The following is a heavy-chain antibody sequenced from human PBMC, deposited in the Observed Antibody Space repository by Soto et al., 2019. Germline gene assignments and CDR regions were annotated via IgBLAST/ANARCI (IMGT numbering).Heavy chain of an antibody. V-gene: IGHV3-48*02. CDR2: ISSSSTI. D-gene: IGHD6-6*01. CDR3: ASEGVLRAARVKNWFDP. Sequence: GGSLRLSCAASGFTFSSYSMNWVRQAPGKGLEWVSYISSSSTIYYVDSVKGRFTISRDNAKNSLYLQMNSLRDEDTAGYYCASEGVLRAARVKNWFDPWGQGTLVTVSS. J-gene: IGHJ5*02. CDR1: GFTFSSYS.